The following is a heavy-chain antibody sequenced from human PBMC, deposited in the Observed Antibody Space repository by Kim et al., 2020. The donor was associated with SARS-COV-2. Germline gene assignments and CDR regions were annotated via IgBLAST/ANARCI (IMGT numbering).Heavy chain of an antibody. Sequence: GGSLRLSCAASGFTFSNYAMSWVRQAPGKGLEWVSAISTSGGSTFYADYVKGRFTISRDNSKNTLYLQMNSLRAEDTAVYYCAKYGSGSYGVPFDPWGQGTLVTVSS. CDR3: AKYGSGSYGVPFDP. CDR2: ISTSGGST. V-gene: IGHV3-23*01. J-gene: IGHJ5*02. CDR1: GFTFSNYA. D-gene: IGHD3-10*01.